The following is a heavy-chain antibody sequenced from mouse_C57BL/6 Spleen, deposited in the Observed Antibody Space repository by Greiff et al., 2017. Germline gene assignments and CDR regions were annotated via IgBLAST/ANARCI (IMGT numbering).Heavy chain of an antibody. CDR1: GYTFTSYW. CDR3: ARSGGLGAMDY. Sequence: QVQLQQPGAELVKPGASVKLSCKASGYTFTSYWMHWVKQRPGQGLEWIGMIHPNSGSTNYNEKFKSKATLTVDKSSSTAYMQLSSLTSEVSAVYYCARSGGLGAMDYWGQGTSVTVSS. J-gene: IGHJ4*01. V-gene: IGHV1-64*01. CDR2: IHPNSGST. D-gene: IGHD3-1*01.